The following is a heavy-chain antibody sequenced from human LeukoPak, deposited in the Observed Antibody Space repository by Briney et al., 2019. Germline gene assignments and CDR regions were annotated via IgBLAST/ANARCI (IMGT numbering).Heavy chain of an antibody. CDR1: GFTFSSYG. J-gene: IGHJ1*01. D-gene: IGHD4-17*01. CDR3: AKDLRTTVTTGPGDFQH. V-gene: IGHV3-30*02. Sequence: GGSLRLSCAASGFTFSSYGMHWVRQAPGKGLEWVAFIRYDGSNKYYADSVKGRFTISRDNSKNTLYLQMNSLRAEDTAVYYCAKDLRTTVTTGPGDFQHWGQGTLVTVSS. CDR2: IRYDGSNK.